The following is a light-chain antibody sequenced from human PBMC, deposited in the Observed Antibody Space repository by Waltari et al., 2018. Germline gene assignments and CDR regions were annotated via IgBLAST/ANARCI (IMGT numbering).Light chain of an antibody. Sequence: AIRMTQSPSSLSASTGDRVTITCRASQGISSYLAWYQQKPGKAPKLLMYSASTLQSGVPSRFSGSGSGTDFTLTISYLQSEDFATYYCQQYFIAPLTFGPGTKVDIK. CDR2: SAS. CDR1: QGISSY. CDR3: QQYFIAPLT. J-gene: IGKJ3*01. V-gene: IGKV1-8*01.